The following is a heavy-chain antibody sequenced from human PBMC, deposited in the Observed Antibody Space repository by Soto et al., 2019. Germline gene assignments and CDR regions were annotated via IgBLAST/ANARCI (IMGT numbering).Heavy chain of an antibody. Sequence: QVQLVESGGGVVQPGRSLRLSCAASGFTFSSYAMHWVRQAPGKGLEWVAVISYDGSNKYYADSVKGRFTISRDNSKNTLYLQMNSLRAEDTAVYYCARDHGSSWYGHYYYGMDVWGQGNTVTVSS. CDR3: ARDHGSSWYGHYYYGMDV. CDR1: GFTFSSYA. J-gene: IGHJ6*02. CDR2: ISYDGSNK. V-gene: IGHV3-30-3*01. D-gene: IGHD6-13*01.